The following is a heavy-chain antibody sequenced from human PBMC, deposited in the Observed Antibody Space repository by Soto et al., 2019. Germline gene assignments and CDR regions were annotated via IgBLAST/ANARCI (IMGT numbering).Heavy chain of an antibody. Sequence: ASVKVSCKXSGYTFTSYAMHWVRQAPGQRLEWMGWINAGNGNTKYSQKFQGRVTITRDTSASTAYMELSSLRSEDTAVYYCARGGGGSGSYYRYYYYGMDVWGQGTTVTVSS. CDR1: GYTFTSYA. CDR2: INAGNGNT. J-gene: IGHJ6*02. V-gene: IGHV1-3*01. CDR3: ARGGGGSGSYYRYYYYGMDV. D-gene: IGHD3-10*01.